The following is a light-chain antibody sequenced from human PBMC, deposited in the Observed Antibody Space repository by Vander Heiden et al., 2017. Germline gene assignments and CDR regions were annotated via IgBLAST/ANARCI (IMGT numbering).Light chain of an antibody. CDR3: QQYHTSPPYT. Sequence: DIVLTQSPGTLSLSPGGRATLSCRASQSVTTSYLAWYQQKPGQAPRFLIYGASSRATGIPDRFSGSGSGTDFTLTISRLEPEDFAVYYCQQYHTSPPYTFGQGTKLEIK. V-gene: IGKV3-20*01. J-gene: IGKJ2*01. CDR2: GAS. CDR1: QSVTTSY.